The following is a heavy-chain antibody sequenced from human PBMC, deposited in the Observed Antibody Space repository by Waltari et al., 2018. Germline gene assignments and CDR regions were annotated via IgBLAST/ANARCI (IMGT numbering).Heavy chain of an antibody. CDR1: GGSISSYY. Sequence: QVQLQESGPGLVKPSETLSLTCTVSGGSISSYYWSWIRQPPGKGLEWIGYIYYSGSTNYNPSLKSRVTISVDTSKNQFSLKLSSVTAADTAVYYCASRRGAAGPFDYWGQGTLVTVSS. J-gene: IGHJ4*02. CDR3: ASRRGAAGPFDY. V-gene: IGHV4-59*01. D-gene: IGHD6-13*01. CDR2: IYYSGST.